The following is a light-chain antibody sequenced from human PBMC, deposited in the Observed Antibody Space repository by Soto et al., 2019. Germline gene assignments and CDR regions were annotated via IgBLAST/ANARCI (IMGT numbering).Light chain of an antibody. CDR1: QSVLFTSDNKNY. V-gene: IGKV4-1*01. CDR2: WAS. CDR3: HQYYNSPPT. J-gene: IGKJ1*01. Sequence: DIVMTQSPDSLAVSLGERATINCKSSQSVLFTSDNKNYLAWYQQKPGQPPKLLIYWASTREFGVPDRFSGSGSGADFTLTISSLQAEDVAVYYCHQYYNSPPTFGQGTKVDIK.